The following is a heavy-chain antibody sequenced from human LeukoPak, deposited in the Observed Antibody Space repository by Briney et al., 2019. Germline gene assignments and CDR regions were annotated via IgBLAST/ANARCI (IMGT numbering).Heavy chain of an antibody. J-gene: IGHJ4*02. V-gene: IGHV5-51*01. CDR3: ARGGSGWFHNYDY. D-gene: IGHD6-19*01. CDR1: GYSFTSYW. Sequence: GESLKISCKGSGYSFTSYWIGWVRQMPGKGLEWMGIIYPGDSDTRYSPSFQGQVTISVDKSINTAFLQWSSLKASDTALYYCARGGSGWFHNYDYWGQGTLVTVSS. CDR2: IYPGDSDT.